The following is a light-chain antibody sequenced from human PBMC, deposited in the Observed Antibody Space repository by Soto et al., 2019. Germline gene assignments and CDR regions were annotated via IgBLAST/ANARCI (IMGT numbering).Light chain of an antibody. J-gene: IGKJ1*01. Sequence: PGERATLSCRASQSVRSSYLAWYQQKPGQAPRLLVYGASSRATGIPDRFSGSGSGTDFTLTVSRLEPEDFAVYHCQQYGGSPWTFGQGTKVDIK. CDR3: QQYGGSPWT. CDR1: QSVRSSY. V-gene: IGKV3-20*01. CDR2: GAS.